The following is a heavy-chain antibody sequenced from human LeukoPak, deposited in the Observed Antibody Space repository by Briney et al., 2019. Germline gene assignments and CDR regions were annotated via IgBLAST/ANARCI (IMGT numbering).Heavy chain of an antibody. CDR1: GFTFSTYR. V-gene: IGHV3-30*02. Sequence: SGGSLRLSCAASGFTFSTYRMHWARHSPGKGLEWVTFIRNDGNNKYYADSVKGRFTISRDNSKNTLYLQMNSLRAEDTAMYYCAKRLAAAGSLDYWGQGTLVTVS. J-gene: IGHJ4*02. CDR3: AKRLAAAGSLDY. D-gene: IGHD6-13*01. CDR2: IRNDGNNK.